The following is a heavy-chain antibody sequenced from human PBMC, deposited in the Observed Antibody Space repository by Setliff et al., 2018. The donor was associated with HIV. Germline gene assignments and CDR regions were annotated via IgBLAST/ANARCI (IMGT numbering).Heavy chain of an antibody. J-gene: IGHJ6*02. CDR1: GYTFTSDY. D-gene: IGHD3-10*01. CDR3: ARAGGSGSYYLSWYYGMDV. CDR2: IIPIFGTA. V-gene: IGHV1-69*05. Sequence: SVKVSCKASGYTFTSDYIHWVRQAPGQGLEWMGGIIPIFGTANYAQKFQGRVTITTDESTSTAYMELSSLRSEDTAVYYCARAGGSGSYYLSWYYGMDVWGQGTTVTVSS.